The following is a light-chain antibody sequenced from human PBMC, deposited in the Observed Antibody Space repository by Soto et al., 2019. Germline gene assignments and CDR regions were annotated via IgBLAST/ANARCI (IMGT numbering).Light chain of an antibody. CDR1: HSVSSSSNGKTS. J-gene: IGKJ1*01. Sequence: EIVITQLPDSLGVSMDKRSSMRGKSIHSVSSSSNGKTSLAWYQQRPRQTPKLLIYWTSTRESGVPDRSSGSGSGTDFPLTISSLQAEDVAVYHCQQYYNSPWTFGQGTKVE. CDR2: WTS. V-gene: IGKV4-1*01. CDR3: QQYYNSPWT.